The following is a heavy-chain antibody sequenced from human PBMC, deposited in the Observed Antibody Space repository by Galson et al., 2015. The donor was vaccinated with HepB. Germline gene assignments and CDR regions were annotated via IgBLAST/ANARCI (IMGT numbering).Heavy chain of an antibody. V-gene: IGHV4-34*01. CDR1: GGSFSDYY. Sequence: TLSLTCAVSGGSFSDYYWSWIRQPPGKGLERIGEINHSGSTNYNPSLKSRVTISLDTSKKQFSLKLSSVTAADTAVYYCAGGRPVRGATGFDSWGRGTLVPASS. J-gene: IGHJ4*02. D-gene: IGHD6-13*01. CDR3: AGGRPVRGATGFDS. CDR2: INHSGST.